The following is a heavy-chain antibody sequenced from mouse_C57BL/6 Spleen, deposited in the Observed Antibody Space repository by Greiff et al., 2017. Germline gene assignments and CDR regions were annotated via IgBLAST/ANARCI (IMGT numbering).Heavy chain of an antibody. Sequence: VKLMESGPELVKPGASVKISCKASGYAFSSSWMNWVKQRPGKGLEWIGRIYPGDGDTNYNGKFKGKATLTADKAPSTAYMQLSSLTSEDSAVYFFAREDYGRNYFDYWGQGTTLTVS. CDR1: GYAFSSSW. CDR2: IYPGDGDT. V-gene: IGHV1-82*01. J-gene: IGHJ2*01. CDR3: AREDYGRNYFDY. D-gene: IGHD1-1*01.